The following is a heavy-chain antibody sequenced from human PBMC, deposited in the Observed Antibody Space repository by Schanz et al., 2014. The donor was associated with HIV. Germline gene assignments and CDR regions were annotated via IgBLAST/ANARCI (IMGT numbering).Heavy chain of an antibody. D-gene: IGHD3-10*01. CDR2: IYYSGST. CDR3: ARGSVVRGVDN. Sequence: QVQLQESGPGLMKPSQTLTLSCTVSGGSISSGGNYWSWIRQHAGKGLEWIGNIYYSGSTYYNPSLKSRVNISLDTSENQFSLKLSSVTAADTAVYFCARGSVVRGVDNWGQGALVIVSS. V-gene: IGHV4-31*03. CDR1: GGSISSGGNY. J-gene: IGHJ4*02.